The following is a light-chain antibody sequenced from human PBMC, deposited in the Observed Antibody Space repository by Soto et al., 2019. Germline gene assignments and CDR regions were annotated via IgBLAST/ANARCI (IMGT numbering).Light chain of an antibody. V-gene: IGKV3-15*01. CDR3: QQYNHWRT. J-gene: IGKJ2*01. CDR1: QSVSDD. CDR2: GSH. Sequence: EIVMTQSPASLSVSPGERVTLSCRASQSVSDDVAWYQQKPGQAPRLLIFGSHNRATDVPARFSGGGSGTEFTLTISSLQSEDFAVYYCQQYNHWRTFGQGTKLEVK.